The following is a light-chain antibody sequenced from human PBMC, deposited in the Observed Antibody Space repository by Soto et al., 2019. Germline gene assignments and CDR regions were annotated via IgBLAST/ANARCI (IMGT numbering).Light chain of an antibody. J-gene: IGKJ1*01. Sequence: IVLTQSPSTLSLSPGERATLSCRASQSVSSSYLAWYQQKPGQAPRLLIYGASSRATGIPARFSGSGSGTEFTLTISSLQSEDFAVYYCQQYDYWPRTFGQGTKVDIK. V-gene: IGKV3D-15*01. CDR1: QSVSSSY. CDR2: GAS. CDR3: QQYDYWPRT.